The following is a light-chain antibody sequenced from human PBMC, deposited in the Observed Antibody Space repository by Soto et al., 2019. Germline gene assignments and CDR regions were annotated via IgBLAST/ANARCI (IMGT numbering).Light chain of an antibody. CDR1: QSLVHSDGIAY. CDR2: KVS. V-gene: IGKV2-30*02. Sequence: DVVMTQSPLSLPVTLGQPASISCRSNQSLVHSDGIAYFSWFQQRPGRSPRRLIYKVSNRDSGVPARFSGSGSGTDFALKISRVEAEDVGVYYCMQYASSPLTFGGGTKVDIK. CDR3: MQYASSPLT. J-gene: IGKJ4*01.